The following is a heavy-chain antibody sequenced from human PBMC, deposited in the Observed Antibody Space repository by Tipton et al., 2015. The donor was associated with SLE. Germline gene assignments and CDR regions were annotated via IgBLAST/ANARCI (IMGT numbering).Heavy chain of an antibody. D-gene: IGHD1-7*01. J-gene: IGHJ2*01. CDR1: GFDVSTNY. CDR3: VKDGPRYWNYDYYFDL. CDR2: IYSGGPT. Sequence: SLRLSCAASGFDVSTNYITWVRQAPGKGLEWVSVIYSGGPTYYADSVKGRFAVSRDNSKNTVYLQLSSLRAGDTATYYCVKDGPRYWNYDYYFDLWGRGTLVTVSS. V-gene: IGHV3-53*01.